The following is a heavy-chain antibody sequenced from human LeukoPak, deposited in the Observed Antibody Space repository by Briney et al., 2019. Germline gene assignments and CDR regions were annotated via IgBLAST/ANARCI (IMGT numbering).Heavy chain of an antibody. Sequence: ASVKVSCKASGYTFTSFGISWIRQAPGQGLEWMGWVGGNSAYTNSAQKLQDRVTMTTDTSTNTAYMELRSLRSDDTAVYYCARGSVAGRDYYYIDVWGKGTTVTVS. V-gene: IGHV1-18*01. J-gene: IGHJ6*03. D-gene: IGHD2-15*01. CDR2: VGGNSAYT. CDR3: ARGSVAGRDYYYIDV. CDR1: GYTFTSFG.